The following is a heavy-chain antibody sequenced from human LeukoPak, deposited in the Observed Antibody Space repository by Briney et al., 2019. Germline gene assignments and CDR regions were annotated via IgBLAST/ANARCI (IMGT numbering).Heavy chain of an antibody. V-gene: IGHV3-7*01. Sequence: GGSLRLSCAASGFTFSTSWMSWVRQVPGKGLEWVANIKKDGSETYYADSVKGRFTISRDNSKNTLYLQMNSLRAEDTAVYYCARLFRVVVPAANTHFDYWGQGTLVTVSS. CDR3: ARLFRVVVPAANTHFDY. D-gene: IGHD2-2*01. CDR2: IKKDGSET. J-gene: IGHJ4*02. CDR1: GFTFSTSW.